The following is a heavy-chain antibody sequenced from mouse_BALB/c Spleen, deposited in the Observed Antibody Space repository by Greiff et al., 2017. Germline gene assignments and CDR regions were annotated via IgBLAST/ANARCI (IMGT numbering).Heavy chain of an antibody. D-gene: IGHD2-14*01. CDR1: GYTFTSYW. Sequence: QVQLKQPGAELVRPGASVKLSCKASGYTFTSYWINWVKQRPGQGLEWIGNIYPSDSYTNYNQKFKDKATLTVDKSSSTAYMQLSSPTSEDSAVYYCTRGDIGTWFAYWGQGTLVTVSA. J-gene: IGHJ3*01. CDR3: TRGDIGTWFAY. V-gene: IGHV1-69*02. CDR2: IYPSDSYT.